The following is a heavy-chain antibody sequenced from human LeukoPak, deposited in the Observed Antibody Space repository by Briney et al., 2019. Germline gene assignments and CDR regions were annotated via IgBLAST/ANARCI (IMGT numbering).Heavy chain of an antibody. D-gene: IGHD1-14*01. V-gene: IGHV3-30-3*01. CDR3: ARDPILGPPDYFDN. Sequence: PGWSVRLSCAASGFSFNSYTMFWVRQAPGKGLEGVAVTSNDENIKYYADSVKGRFTISRDNSRDTLFLEMSSLRVEDTAVYYCARDPILGPPDYFDNWGRGTLVTVSS. J-gene: IGHJ4*02. CDR2: TSNDENIK. CDR1: GFSFNSYT.